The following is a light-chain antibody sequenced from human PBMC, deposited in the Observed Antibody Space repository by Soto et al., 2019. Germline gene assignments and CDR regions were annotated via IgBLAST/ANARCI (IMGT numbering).Light chain of an antibody. CDR3: QQYYSTPWT. CDR2: DAS. V-gene: IGKV3-15*01. J-gene: IGKJ1*01. CDR1: QSVSSN. Sequence: EIVMTQSPATLSVSPGESATLSCRASQSVSSNLAWHQQKPGQAPRILMYDASTRATGISARFSGSGSGTEFTLTISSLQAEDVAVYYCQQYYSTPWTFGQGTKVDIK.